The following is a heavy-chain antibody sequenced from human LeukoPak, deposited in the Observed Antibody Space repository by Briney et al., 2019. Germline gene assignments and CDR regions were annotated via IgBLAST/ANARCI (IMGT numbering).Heavy chain of an antibody. CDR1: GFTFSSHS. V-gene: IGHV3-48*01. Sequence: GGSLRLSCAASGFTFSSHSMNWARQAPGKGLEWVSYISSSSTIYYADSVKGRFTISRDNAKNSLYLQMNSLRAEDTAVYYCARSSVVARPADYWGQGTLVAVSS. J-gene: IGHJ4*02. CDR2: ISSSSTI. D-gene: IGHD6-6*01. CDR3: ARSSVVARPADY.